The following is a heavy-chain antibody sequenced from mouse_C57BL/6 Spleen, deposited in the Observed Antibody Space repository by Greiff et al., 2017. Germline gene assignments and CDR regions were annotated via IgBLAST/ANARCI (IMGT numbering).Heavy chain of an antibody. Sequence: VQLQQSGAELVKPGASVKLSCTASGFNIKDYYMHWVKQRTEQGLEWIGRIDPEDGETKYAPQFRGTATIQADTSSNTAYLQLVSLTSEDTAVYYCARSPSTVVAMYYFDYWGQGTTLTVSS. J-gene: IGHJ2*01. CDR2: IDPEDGET. CDR1: GFNIKDYY. CDR3: ARSPSTVVAMYYFDY. D-gene: IGHD1-1*01. V-gene: IGHV14-2*01.